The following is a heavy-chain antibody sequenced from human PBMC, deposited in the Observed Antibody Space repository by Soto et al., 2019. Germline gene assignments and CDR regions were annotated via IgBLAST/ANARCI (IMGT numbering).Heavy chain of an antibody. CDR2: ISSSSSTI. V-gene: IGHV3-48*02. CDR1: GFTFSSYS. Sequence: EVQLVESGGGLVQPGGSLRLSCAASGFTFSSYSRNWVRQAPGKGLEWVSYISSSSSTIYYADSVKGRFTISRDNAKNSLYLQMNSLRDEDTAVYYCAREGRYSSSIGFRYYYGMDVWGQGTTVTVSS. CDR3: AREGRYSSSIGFRYYYGMDV. J-gene: IGHJ6*02. D-gene: IGHD6-6*01.